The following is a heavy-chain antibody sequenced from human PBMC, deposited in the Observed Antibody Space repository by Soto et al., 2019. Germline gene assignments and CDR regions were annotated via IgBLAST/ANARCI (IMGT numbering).Heavy chain of an antibody. CDR3: ARGNHRWLQLWYFDL. V-gene: IGHV1-69*05. CDR1: GGTFSSYT. Sequence: QVQLVQSGAEVKKPGSSVTVSCKASGGTFSSYTISWVRQAPGQGLEWMGGIIPIFGTVNYAQKFQGRVTXPXXXSXXTAYMELSSLRSEDTAVYYCARGNHRWLQLWYFDLWGRGTLVTVSS. J-gene: IGHJ2*01. CDR2: IIPIFGTV. D-gene: IGHD5-12*01.